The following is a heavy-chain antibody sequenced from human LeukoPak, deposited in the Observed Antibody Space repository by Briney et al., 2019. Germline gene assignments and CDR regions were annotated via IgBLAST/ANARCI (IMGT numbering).Heavy chain of an antibody. CDR3: ASLVCSGGSCYQFDY. D-gene: IGHD2-15*01. CDR2: IYYSGST. CDR1: GGSISSGDYY. V-gene: IGHV4-30-4*01. Sequence: PSQTLSLTCTVSGGSISSGDYYWSWIRQPPGEGLEWIGYIYYSGSTYYNPSLKSRVTISVDTSKNQFSLKLSSVTAADTAVYYCASLVCSGGSCYQFDYWGQGTLVTVSS. J-gene: IGHJ4*02.